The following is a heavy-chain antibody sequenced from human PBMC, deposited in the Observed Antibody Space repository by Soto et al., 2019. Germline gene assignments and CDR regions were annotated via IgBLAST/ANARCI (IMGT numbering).Heavy chain of an antibody. D-gene: IGHD3-10*01. CDR1: GFIFSRYG. CDR3: AKDLGSGKPYYYYAMDV. Sequence: QGQLVESGGGVVQPGTSMRLSCEASGFIFSRYGMHWVRQAPGKGLEWVAVISYDGSNKYYAESVKGRFIISRDKSENTLYLQMNSLRAEDTAVYYYAKDLGSGKPYYYYAMDVWGQGTTVTVSS. J-gene: IGHJ6*02. CDR2: ISYDGSNK. V-gene: IGHV3-30*18.